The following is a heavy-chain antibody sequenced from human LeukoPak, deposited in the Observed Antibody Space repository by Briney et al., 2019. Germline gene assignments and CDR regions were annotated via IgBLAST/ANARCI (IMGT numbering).Heavy chain of an antibody. CDR3: ARAKVFYGSGSYYNDY. V-gene: IGHV3-53*01. CDR2: IYSGGST. CDR1: GFTFSSYW. D-gene: IGHD3-10*01. J-gene: IGHJ4*02. Sequence: PGGSLRLSCAASGFTFSSYWMSWVRQAPGKGLEWVSVIYSGGSTYYADSVKGRFTISRDNSKNTLYLQMNSLRAEDTAVYYCARAKVFYGSGSYYNDYWGQGTLVTVSS.